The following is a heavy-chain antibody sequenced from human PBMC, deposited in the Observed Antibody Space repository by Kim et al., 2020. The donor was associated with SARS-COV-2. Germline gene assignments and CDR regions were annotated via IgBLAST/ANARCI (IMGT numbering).Heavy chain of an antibody. CDR1: GFTFSSYW. V-gene: IGHV3-7*03. CDR2: IKQDGSEK. D-gene: IGHD6-19*01. CDR3: ARDRGDSSGWYAYDAFDI. Sequence: GGSLRLSCAASGFTFSSYWMSWVRQAPGKGLEWVANIKQDGSEKYYVDSVKGRFTSSRDNAKNSLYLQMNSLRAEDTAVYYCARDRGDSSGWYAYDAFDIWGQGTMVTVSS. J-gene: IGHJ3*02.